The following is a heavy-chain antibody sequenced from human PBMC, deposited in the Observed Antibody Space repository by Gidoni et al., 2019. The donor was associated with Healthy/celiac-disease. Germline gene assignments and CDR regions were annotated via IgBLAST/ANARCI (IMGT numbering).Heavy chain of an antibody. V-gene: IGHV3-23*01. Sequence: TISRDNSKNTLYLQMNGLRAEDTAVYYCAKDVTAAGPFDYWGQGTLVTVSS. CDR3: AKDVTAAGPFDY. J-gene: IGHJ4*02. D-gene: IGHD6-13*01.